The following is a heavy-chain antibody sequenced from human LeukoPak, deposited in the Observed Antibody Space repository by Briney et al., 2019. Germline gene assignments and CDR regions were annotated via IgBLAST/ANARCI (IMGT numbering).Heavy chain of an antibody. CDR3: AKSDGSGSFYPSDY. Sequence: PGGSLRLSCAASGFTFDDYAMHWVRQAPGKGLEWVSGISWNSGSIGYADSVKGRFTISRDNAKNSLYLQMNSLRAEDTALYYCAKSDGSGSFYPSDYWGQGTLVTVSS. CDR1: GFTFDDYA. V-gene: IGHV3-9*01. CDR2: ISWNSGSI. D-gene: IGHD3-10*01. J-gene: IGHJ4*02.